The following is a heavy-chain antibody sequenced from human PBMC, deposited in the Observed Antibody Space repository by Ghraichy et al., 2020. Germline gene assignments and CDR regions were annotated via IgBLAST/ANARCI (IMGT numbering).Heavy chain of an antibody. D-gene: IGHD6-13*01. V-gene: IGHV1-69*04. Sequence: AVKVSCKASGGTFSSYTISWVRQAPGQGLEWMGRIIPILGIANYAQKFQGRVTITADKSTSTAYMELSSLRSEDTAVYYCARDLGIAAAGSAGRYYYYMDVWGKGTTVTVSS. CDR2: IIPILGIA. J-gene: IGHJ6*03. CDR1: GGTFSSYT. CDR3: ARDLGIAAAGSAGRYYYYMDV.